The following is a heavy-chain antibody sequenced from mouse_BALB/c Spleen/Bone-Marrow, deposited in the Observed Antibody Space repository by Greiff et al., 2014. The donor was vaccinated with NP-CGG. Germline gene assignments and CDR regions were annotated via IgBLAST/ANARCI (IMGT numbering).Heavy chain of an antibody. V-gene: IGHV1-4*01. CDR1: GYTFTYYT. CDR3: AREVYGPWFAY. D-gene: IGHD1-1*02. Sequence: VQLQQSGAELARPGASVKMSCRASGYTFTYYTMYWVKQRPGQGLEWIGYINPNSDYTNYNQKFKDKATLTADKSSSTAYMQLSSLTSEDSAVYYCAREVYGPWFAYWGQETLVTVSA. J-gene: IGHJ3*01. CDR2: INPNSDYT.